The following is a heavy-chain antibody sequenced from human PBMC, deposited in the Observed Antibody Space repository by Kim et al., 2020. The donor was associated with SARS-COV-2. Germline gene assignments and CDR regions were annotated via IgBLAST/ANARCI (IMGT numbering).Heavy chain of an antibody. CDR3: AKDIGYSSGGFDY. V-gene: IGHV3-9*01. D-gene: IGHD5-18*01. J-gene: IGHJ4*02. Sequence: GTADSGKGRFTIAKDNAKISLYLQMNSLSAEDTALYYCAKDIGYSSGGFDYWGQGTLVTVSS.